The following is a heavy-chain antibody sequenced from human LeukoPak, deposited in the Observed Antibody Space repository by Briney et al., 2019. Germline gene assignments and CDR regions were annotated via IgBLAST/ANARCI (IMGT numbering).Heavy chain of an antibody. J-gene: IGHJ3*02. Sequence: ASVKVSCKASGGTFSSYAISWVRQAPGQGLEWMGGIIPIFGTANYAQKFQGRVTITADESTSTAYMELSSLRPEDTAVYYCARDRRYYYDSSTSPMAFGDAFDIWGQGTMVTVSS. V-gene: IGHV1-69*13. CDR2: IIPIFGTA. CDR1: GGTFSSYA. D-gene: IGHD3-22*01. CDR3: ARDRRYYYDSSTSPMAFGDAFDI.